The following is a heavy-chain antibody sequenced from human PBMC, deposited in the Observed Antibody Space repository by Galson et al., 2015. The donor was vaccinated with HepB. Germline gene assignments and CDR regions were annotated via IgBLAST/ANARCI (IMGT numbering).Heavy chain of an antibody. V-gene: IGHV3-11*01. D-gene: IGHD5-18*01. Sequence: SLRLSCAASGFTFSDYYMSWIRQAPGKGLEWVSYTSSSGSTIYYADSVKGRFTISRDNAKNSLYLQMNSLRAEDTAVYYCASRGSYGYFRYYYYYYMDVWGKGTTVTVSS. CDR3: ASRGSYGYFRYYYYYYMDV. J-gene: IGHJ6*03. CDR1: GFTFSDYY. CDR2: TSSSGSTI.